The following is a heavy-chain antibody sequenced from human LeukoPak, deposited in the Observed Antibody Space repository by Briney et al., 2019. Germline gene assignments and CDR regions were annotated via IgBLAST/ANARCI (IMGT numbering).Heavy chain of an antibody. CDR1: GGSFSGYY. Sequence: PSETLSLTCAAYGGSFSGYYWGWIRQPPGKGLEWIGEINRSGSTNYNPSLKSRVTISADTSKNQFSLKLSAVTAADTAVYYCARCRGTIFVVVTSNWFDSWGQGTLVTVSS. CDR3: ARCRGTIFVVVTSNWFDS. D-gene: IGHD3-3*01. J-gene: IGHJ5*01. V-gene: IGHV4-34*01. CDR2: INRSGST.